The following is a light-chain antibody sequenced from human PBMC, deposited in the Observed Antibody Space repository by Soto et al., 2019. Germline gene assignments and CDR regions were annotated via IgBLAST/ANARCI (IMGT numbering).Light chain of an antibody. V-gene: IGKV3-20*01. Sequence: IVLTQSPGTLSLSPGERATLSYRASQSISSSYLAWYQQKPGQAPRLLIYGASNRATAIPDRFSGSGSGTDFTLTISRLEPEDFAVYYCQQYDDSPGTFGQGTKVDIK. CDR3: QQYDDSPGT. J-gene: IGKJ1*01. CDR2: GAS. CDR1: QSISSSY.